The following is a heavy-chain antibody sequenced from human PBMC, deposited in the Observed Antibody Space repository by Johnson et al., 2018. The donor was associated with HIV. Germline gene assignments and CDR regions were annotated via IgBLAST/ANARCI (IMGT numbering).Heavy chain of an antibody. CDR3: ARAQLLADDAFNN. V-gene: IGHV3-30*19. CDR1: GFTFSSYG. J-gene: IGHJ3*02. CDR2: ISFDGSNK. D-gene: IGHD6-6*01. Sequence: QMQLVESGGGVVQPGRSLRLSCTASGFTFSSYGIHWVRQAPGKGLEWVAVISFDGSNKYYAESVKGRFTISRDNSKNTLYLQMNSLRVEDTAIYYCARAQLLADDAFNNWGQGTMVTVSS.